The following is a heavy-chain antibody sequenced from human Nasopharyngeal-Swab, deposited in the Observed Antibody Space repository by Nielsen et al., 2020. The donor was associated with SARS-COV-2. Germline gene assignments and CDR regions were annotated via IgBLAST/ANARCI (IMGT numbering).Heavy chain of an antibody. CDR1: GFTFSNYW. Sequence: GESLKISCAASGFTFSNYWMTWVRQAPGKGLEWVANIKEDGSEKFYADSVKGRFTISRDNSKNTLYLQMNSLRAEDTAMYYCHLSSGYDGYINYWGQGTLVTVSS. J-gene: IGHJ4*02. D-gene: IGHD3-22*01. CDR2: IKEDGSEK. CDR3: HLSSGYDGYINY. V-gene: IGHV3-7*01.